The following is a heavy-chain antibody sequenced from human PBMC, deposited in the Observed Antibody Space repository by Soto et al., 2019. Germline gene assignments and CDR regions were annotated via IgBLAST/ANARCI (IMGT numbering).Heavy chain of an antibody. D-gene: IGHD3-10*01. CDR1: GFTFSSYA. V-gene: IGHV3-23*01. CDR2: ISGSGGST. CDR3: AKASVWFGEFDY. Sequence: EVQLLESGGGLVQPGGSLRLSCAASGFTFSSYAMSWVRQAPGKGLECVSAISGSGGSTYYADSVKGRFTISRDNSKITLYLQMNSLRAEDTAVYYCAKASVWFGEFDYWGQGTLVTVCS. J-gene: IGHJ4*02.